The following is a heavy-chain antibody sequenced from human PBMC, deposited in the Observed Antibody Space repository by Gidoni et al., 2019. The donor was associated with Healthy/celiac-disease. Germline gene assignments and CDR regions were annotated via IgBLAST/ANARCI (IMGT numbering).Heavy chain of an antibody. J-gene: IGHJ6*02. CDR1: GSTVSGSA. Sequence: EVQLVESGGGLVEPVGPLKPSGAASGSTVSGSAMHSVRQASGKGLEWVGRIRSKANSYATAYAASVKDRFNISRDDSKNTAYLQMNSLKTEDTAVYYCTKQGEMATIWSFGGMDVWGQGTTVTVSS. CDR3: TKQGEMATIWSFGGMDV. V-gene: IGHV3-73*01. D-gene: IGHD1-26*01. CDR2: IRSKANSYAT.